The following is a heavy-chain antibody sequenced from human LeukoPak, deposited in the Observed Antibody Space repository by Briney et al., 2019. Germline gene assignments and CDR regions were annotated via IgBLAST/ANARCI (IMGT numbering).Heavy chain of an antibody. CDR1: GYTFTSYA. J-gene: IGHJ4*02. CDR2: INAGNGNT. V-gene: IGHV1-3*03. D-gene: IGHD1-26*01. CDR3: ARSQTRGATIYYFDY. Sequence: ASVKVSCKASGYTFTSYAMHWVRQAPGQRLEWMGWINAGNGNTKYSQEFQGRVTITRDTSASTAYMELSSLRSEDMAVYYCARSQTRGATIYYFDYWGQGTLVTVSS.